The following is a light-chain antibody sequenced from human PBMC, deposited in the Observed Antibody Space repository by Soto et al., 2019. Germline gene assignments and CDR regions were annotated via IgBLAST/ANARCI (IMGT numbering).Light chain of an antibody. Sequence: DIQMTHSPCSLSASVGDRVTITCRASQSISNFCNWYQQKPGQAPKLLIYPASSLQTGVPSRVSGGGSVPDFTLTISTLQSEDSATYYWLQNYSNLLTFGGGTKVDIK. J-gene: IGKJ4*01. V-gene: IGKV1-39*01. CDR2: PAS. CDR3: LQNYSNLLT. CDR1: QSISNF.